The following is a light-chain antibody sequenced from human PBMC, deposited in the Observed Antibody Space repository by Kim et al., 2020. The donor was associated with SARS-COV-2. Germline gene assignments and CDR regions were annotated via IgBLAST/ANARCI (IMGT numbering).Light chain of an antibody. J-gene: IGLJ1*01. Sequence: GQRVTISCSGGSANIGGNSVNWYQKVPGAAPKLLIYRNSQRPSGVSDRFSGSKSGTSASLAISGLQSEDEADYYCAAWDDSLNGYVFASGTKVTVL. V-gene: IGLV1-44*01. CDR3: AAWDDSLNGYV. CDR2: RNS. CDR1: SANIGGNS.